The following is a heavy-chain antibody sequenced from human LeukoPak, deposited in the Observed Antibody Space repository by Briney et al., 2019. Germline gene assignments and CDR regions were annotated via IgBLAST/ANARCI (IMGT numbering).Heavy chain of an antibody. J-gene: IGHJ5*02. Sequence: ASVKVSCKVSGYTLTELSMHWVRQAPGKGLEWMGGFDPEDGETIYAQKFQGRVTMTEDTSTDTAYMELSSLRSEDTAVYYCARTPINSSGWYRGISWFDPWGQGTLVTVSS. CDR3: ARTPINSSGWYRGISWFDP. CDR1: GYTLTELS. CDR2: FDPEDGET. D-gene: IGHD6-19*01. V-gene: IGHV1-24*01.